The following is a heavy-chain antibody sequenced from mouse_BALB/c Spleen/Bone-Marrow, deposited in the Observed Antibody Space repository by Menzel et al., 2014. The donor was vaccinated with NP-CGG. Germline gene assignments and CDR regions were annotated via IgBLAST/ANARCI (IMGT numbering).Heavy chain of an antibody. CDR2: IWGDGST. CDR3: ARDGGNRAWFAY. D-gene: IGHD2-1*01. Sequence: VMLVESGPGLVAPSQSLSITCTVSGFSLXGYGVNWVRQPPGKGLEWLGMIWGDGSTDYNSALKSRLSISKDNSKSQVFLKMNSLQTDDTARYYCARDGGNRAWFAYWGQGTLVTVSA. CDR1: GFSLXGYG. J-gene: IGHJ3*01. V-gene: IGHV2-6-7*01.